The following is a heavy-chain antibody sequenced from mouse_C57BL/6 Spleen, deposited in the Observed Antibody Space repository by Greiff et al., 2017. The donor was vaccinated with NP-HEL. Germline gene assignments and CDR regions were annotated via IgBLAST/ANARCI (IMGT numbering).Heavy chain of an antibody. CDR3: ARPYDGYEAMDY. J-gene: IGHJ4*01. V-gene: IGHV5-17*01. CDR2: ISSGSSTI. CDR1: GFTFSDYG. D-gene: IGHD2-3*01. Sequence: EVKLMESGGGLVKPGGSLKLSCAASGFTFSDYGMHWVRQAPEKGLEWVAYISSGSSTIYYADTVKGRFTISRDNAKNTLFLQMTSLRSEDTAMYYCARPYDGYEAMDYWGQGTSVTVSS.